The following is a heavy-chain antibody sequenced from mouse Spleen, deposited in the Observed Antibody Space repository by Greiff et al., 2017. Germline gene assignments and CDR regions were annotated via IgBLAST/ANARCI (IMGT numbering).Heavy chain of an antibody. V-gene: IGHV1-22*01. CDR3: ARSDYGSSPFAY. J-gene: IGHJ3*01. Sequence: VQLQQSGPELVKPGASVKMSCKASGYTFTYYNMHWVKQSHGKSLEWIGYINPNNGGTSYNQKFKGKATLTVNKSSSTAYMELRSLTSEDSAVYYCARSDYGSSPFAYWGQGTLVTVSA. CDR2: INPNNGGT. D-gene: IGHD1-1*01. CDR1: GYTFTYYN.